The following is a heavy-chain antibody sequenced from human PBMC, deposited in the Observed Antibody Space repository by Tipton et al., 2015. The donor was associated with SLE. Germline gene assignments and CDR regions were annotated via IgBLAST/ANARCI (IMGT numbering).Heavy chain of an antibody. CDR1: AGSFSGYY. Sequence: TLSLTCAIYAGSFSGYYWSWIRQPPGKGLEWIGEINHSGSTNYNPSLKSRVTISVDTSKNQFSLKLTSVAAADTAVYFCARHQGWSSQYSWFDPWGQGMLVTVSS. CDR3: ARHQGWSSQYSWFDP. V-gene: IGHV4-34*01. D-gene: IGHD2-15*01. J-gene: IGHJ5*02. CDR2: INHSGST.